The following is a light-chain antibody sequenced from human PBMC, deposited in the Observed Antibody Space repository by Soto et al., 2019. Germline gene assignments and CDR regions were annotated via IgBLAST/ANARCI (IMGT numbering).Light chain of an antibody. Sequence: DIQMTQSPSSLSASLGDRVTIACRASETIVTYLNWYQQKPGQAPKLLIYAASSLQGGVPSRFSGSGSGREFTLTISSLQREDVVTYFCQQSYRSPPYTFGQGTKLEIK. CDR3: QQSYRSPPYT. CDR2: AAS. J-gene: IGKJ2*01. V-gene: IGKV1-39*01. CDR1: ETIVTY.